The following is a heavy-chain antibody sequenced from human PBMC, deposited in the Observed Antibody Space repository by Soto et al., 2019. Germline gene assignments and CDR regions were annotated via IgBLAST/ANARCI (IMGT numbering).Heavy chain of an antibody. CDR3: AQSPAHGDYAGH. J-gene: IGHJ4*02. D-gene: IGHD4-17*01. V-gene: IGHV1-69*02. CDR2: IIPIRGIA. CDR1: GGTFSSYT. Sequence: QVQLVQSGAEVKKPGSSVKVSCKASGGTFSSYTISWVRQAPGQGLEWMGRIIPIRGIANYAQKFQGRVTITAEQSASTDYMEVSSLRSEDTAVYYCAQSPAHGDYAGHWGQGNLVTVSS.